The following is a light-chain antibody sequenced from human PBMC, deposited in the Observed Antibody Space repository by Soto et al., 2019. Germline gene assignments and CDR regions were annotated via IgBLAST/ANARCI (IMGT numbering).Light chain of an antibody. J-gene: IGKJ3*01. Sequence: EVVLTQSPGTLSLSPGERATLSCRASQNLNHNYFAWYQQKPGQGPRLLIYGISTRAAGIPGTFSGSGSWTDFKPTISRLEPEDFAVYYGQQYCTFPFTFGPGTKLYIK. CDR3: QQYCTFPFT. CDR1: QNLNHNY. CDR2: GIS. V-gene: IGKV3-20*01.